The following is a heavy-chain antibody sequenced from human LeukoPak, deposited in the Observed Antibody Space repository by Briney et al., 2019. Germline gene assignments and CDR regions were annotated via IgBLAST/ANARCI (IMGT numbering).Heavy chain of an antibody. CDR3: AREDDWGASIVGATTHFDY. CDR2: ISAYNGNT. J-gene: IGHJ4*02. CDR1: GYTFTSYG. D-gene: IGHD1-26*01. V-gene: IGHV1-18*01. Sequence: GASVKVSCKASGYTFTSYGISWVRQAPGQGLEWMGWISAYNGNTNYAQKLQGRVTMTTDTSTSTAYMELRSLRSDDTAVHYCAREDDWGASIVGATTHFDYWGQGTLVTVSS.